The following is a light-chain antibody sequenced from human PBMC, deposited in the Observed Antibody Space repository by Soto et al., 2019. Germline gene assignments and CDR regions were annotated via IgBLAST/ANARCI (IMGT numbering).Light chain of an antibody. CDR1: QSISSW. J-gene: IGKJ1*01. Sequence: DIQMTQSPSTLSASVGDRVTITCRASQSISSWLAWYQQKPGKAPKLLIYKASSLERGVPSRFSGSGSGTEFTLTISSLQPDDFVTYYCQQFNNYPWTFGQGTRVEIK. V-gene: IGKV1-5*03. CDR2: KAS. CDR3: QQFNNYPWT.